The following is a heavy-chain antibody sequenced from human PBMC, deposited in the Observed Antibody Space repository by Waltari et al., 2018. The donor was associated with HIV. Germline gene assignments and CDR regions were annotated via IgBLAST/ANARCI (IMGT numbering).Heavy chain of an antibody. CDR1: GGSLSSSSYF. J-gene: IGHJ2*01. V-gene: IGHV4-39*01. CDR3: ARHALRVGAAYWNFDL. Sequence: QLQLQESGPGLVKPSETLSLTCTVPGGSLSSSSYFWGWIRQAPGKGREWTGRIYYTGRAYYNPSLKSRVTISVDTSKNQFSLKVTSVTAADTAVYYCARHALRVGAAYWNFDLWGRGTLVTVSS. CDR2: IYYTGRA. D-gene: IGHD1-26*01.